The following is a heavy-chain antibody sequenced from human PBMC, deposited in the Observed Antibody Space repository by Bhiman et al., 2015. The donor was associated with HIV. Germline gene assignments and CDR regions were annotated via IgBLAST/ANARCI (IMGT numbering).Heavy chain of an antibody. Sequence: EVQLVDLGEAGQPGGSLRLSCVASGFTFSRYTMSWIRQSPGKGPEWVAYISFDGSTKSYVDSVRGRFTVSRDNAENSLSLQMDNLSADDTALYYCARRSPPDLWGRGTLVIVSS. J-gene: IGHJ2*01. CDR1: GFTFSRYT. CDR2: ISFDGSTK. CDR3: ARRSPPDL. V-gene: IGHV3-48*03.